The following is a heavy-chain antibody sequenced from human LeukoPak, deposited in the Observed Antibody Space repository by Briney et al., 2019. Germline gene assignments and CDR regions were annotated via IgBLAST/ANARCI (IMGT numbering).Heavy chain of an antibody. Sequence: PGGSLRLSCAASGFTFDDYAIHWVRQAPGKGLEWVSGISWNSGRIGYADSVKGRFTISRDNAKNTLYLQMNSLRAEDTAVYYCARGGPIWFGELFDYWGQGTLVTVSS. V-gene: IGHV3-9*01. D-gene: IGHD3-10*01. J-gene: IGHJ4*02. CDR1: GFTFDDYA. CDR2: ISWNSGRI. CDR3: ARGGPIWFGELFDY.